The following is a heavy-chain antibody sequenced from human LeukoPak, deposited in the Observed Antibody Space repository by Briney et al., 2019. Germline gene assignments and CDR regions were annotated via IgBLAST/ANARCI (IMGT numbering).Heavy chain of an antibody. J-gene: IGHJ5*02. CDR2: INHSGST. CDR1: GGSFSGYY. V-gene: IGHV4-34*01. CDR3: ARSEVWTTPSFDP. Sequence: PSETLSLTCAVYGGSFSGYYWSWIRQPPGKGLEWIGEINHSGSTNYNPSLKSRVTISVDTSKNQFSLKLSSVTAADTAVYYCARSEVWTTPSFDPWGQGTLVTVSS. D-gene: IGHD4-11*01.